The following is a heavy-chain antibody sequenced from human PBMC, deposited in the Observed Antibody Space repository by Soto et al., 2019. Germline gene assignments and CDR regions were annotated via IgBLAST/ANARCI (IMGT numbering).Heavy chain of an antibody. CDR3: ARKRARPTYYYYYGMDV. V-gene: IGHV1-8*01. Sequence: QVPLVQSGAEVKKPGASVKVSCKASGYTFTSYDINWVRQATGQGLEWMGWMNPNSGNTGYAQKFQGRVTMTRNTSISTAYMELSSLRSEDTAVYYCARKRARPTYYYYYGMDVWGQGTTVTVSS. CDR2: MNPNSGNT. J-gene: IGHJ6*02. D-gene: IGHD6-6*01. CDR1: GYTFTSYD.